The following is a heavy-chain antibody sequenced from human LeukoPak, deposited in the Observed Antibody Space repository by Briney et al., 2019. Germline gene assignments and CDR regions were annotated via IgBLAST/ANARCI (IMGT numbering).Heavy chain of an antibody. V-gene: IGHV1-2*02. Sequence: SVKVSCKASGYTFTGYHMHWVRQAPGQGLEWMGWINPDSGGTDYAQKLQGRVTITRDTSIDTAYMQLSRLRSDDTAVYYCAKDRYGDYEAPFHYYMDAWGRGTTVTVPS. CDR2: INPDSGGT. J-gene: IGHJ6*03. D-gene: IGHD5-12*01. CDR1: GYTFTGYH. CDR3: AKDRYGDYEAPFHYYMDA.